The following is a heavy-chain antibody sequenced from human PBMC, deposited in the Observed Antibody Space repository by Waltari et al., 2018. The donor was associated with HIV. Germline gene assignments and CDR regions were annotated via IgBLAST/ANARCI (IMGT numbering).Heavy chain of an antibody. Sequence: EVQLVESGGGAVQPGGSLRLSCVASRLHFSNYEMIWVRQAPGKDLEWISYISGSGRTIYCSDSVKGRFTISRDNAKNSLYLRMNYLTAEDTAIYYCARDGHHGVTKRGNAFDLWGQGTMVTVSP. CDR2: ISGSGRTI. D-gene: IGHD2-21*02. CDR1: RLHFSNYE. V-gene: IGHV3-48*03. J-gene: IGHJ3*01. CDR3: ARDGHHGVTKRGNAFDL.